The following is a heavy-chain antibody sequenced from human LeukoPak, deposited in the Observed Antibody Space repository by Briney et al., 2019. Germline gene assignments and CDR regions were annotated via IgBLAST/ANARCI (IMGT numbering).Heavy chain of an antibody. CDR3: ARQLRGEAVAGHLQPFDY. J-gene: IGHJ4*02. CDR2: IYYSGST. CDR1: GASISSDY. Sequence: SSETLSLTCTVSGASISSDYWNWIRQPPGKGLEWIGYIYYSGSTNYNPSLKSRVTISVDTSKNQFSPKLSSVTAADTAVYFCARQLRGEAVAGHLQPFDYWGQGTLVTVSS. D-gene: IGHD6-19*01. V-gene: IGHV4-59*08.